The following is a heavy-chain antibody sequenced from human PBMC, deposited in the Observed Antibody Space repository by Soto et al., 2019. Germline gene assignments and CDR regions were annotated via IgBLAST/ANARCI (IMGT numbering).Heavy chain of an antibody. CDR2: INPSGGST. CDR3: ARDRVDDYYDSSGYSSSFDY. J-gene: IGHJ4*02. CDR1: GYTFTSYY. Sequence: ASVKVSCEASGYTFTSYYMHWVRQAPGQGLEWMGIINPSGGSTSYAQKFQGRVTMTRDTSTSTVYMELSSLRPEDTAVYYCARDRVDDYYDSSGYSSSFDYWGQGTLVTVSS. D-gene: IGHD3-22*01. V-gene: IGHV1-46*03.